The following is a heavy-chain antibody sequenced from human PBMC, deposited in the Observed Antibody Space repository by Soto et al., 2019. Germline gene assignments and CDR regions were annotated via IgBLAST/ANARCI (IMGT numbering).Heavy chain of an antibody. CDR3: AKDSIAVAGTWFDP. J-gene: IGHJ5*02. D-gene: IGHD6-19*01. V-gene: IGHV3-23*01. Sequence: PGWSLRLSCATSVFTFISYAMSWVRQAPGKGLEWVSAISGSGGSTYYADSVKGRFTISRDNSKNTLYLQMNSLRAEDTAVYYCAKDSIAVAGTWFDPWGQGTLVTVSS. CDR2: ISGSGGST. CDR1: VFTFISYA.